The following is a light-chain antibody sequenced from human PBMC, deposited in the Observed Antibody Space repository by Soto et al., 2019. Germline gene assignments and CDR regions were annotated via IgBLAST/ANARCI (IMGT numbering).Light chain of an antibody. Sequence: ENVLTQSPGTLSLSPGERVTLSCRASQSVSSNYLAWYQQKPGQAPRLLIYGASVRATGIPDRLSGSGSGTDFTLTISRLEPEDFAVYYCQQYGSSPYTFGQGTKLEIK. CDR1: QSVSSNY. CDR3: QQYGSSPYT. CDR2: GAS. J-gene: IGKJ2*01. V-gene: IGKV3-20*01.